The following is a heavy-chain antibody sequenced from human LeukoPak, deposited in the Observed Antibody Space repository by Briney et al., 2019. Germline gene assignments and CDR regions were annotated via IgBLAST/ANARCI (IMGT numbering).Heavy chain of an antibody. Sequence: SETLSLTCTVSGGSISSYYWSWIRQPPGKGLEWIGYIHYSGSTNYNPSLKSRLTILVDTSKNQFSLKLSSVTAADTAVYYCARRVSVVRAFDIWGQGTMVTVSS. CDR3: ARRVSVVRAFDI. V-gene: IGHV4-59*08. CDR1: GGSISSYY. D-gene: IGHD3-10*01. J-gene: IGHJ3*02. CDR2: IHYSGST.